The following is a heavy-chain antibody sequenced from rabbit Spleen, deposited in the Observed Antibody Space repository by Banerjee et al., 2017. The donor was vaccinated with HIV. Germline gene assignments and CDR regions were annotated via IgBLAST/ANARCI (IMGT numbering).Heavy chain of an antibody. D-gene: IGHD1-1*01. Sequence: QQQLEESGGGLVKPGGTLTLTCTASGFSFSGILYMCWVRQAPGKGLEWIGYIDPIFGITYYANWVNGRFSISRENAQNTLYLQLNSLTAADTATYFCARDLTDVIGWNFGWWGQGTLVTVS. CDR2: IDPIFGIT. V-gene: IGHV1S43*01. J-gene: IGHJ4*01. CDR1: GFSFSGILY. CDR3: ARDLTDVIGWNFGW.